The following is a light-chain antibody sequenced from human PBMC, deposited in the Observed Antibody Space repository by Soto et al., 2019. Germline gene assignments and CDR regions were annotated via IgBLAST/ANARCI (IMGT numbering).Light chain of an antibody. V-gene: IGKV3-15*01. CDR3: QQYNAWPRT. Sequence: VMTQSPVTLSVSPGERATLSCRASQSVGGDLAWYQQTPGQTPRLLIYGAVTRATGVAARFSGAGSGTEFTLTVDSLQSEDVAIYYCQQYNAWPRTFAQGTKLEI. J-gene: IGKJ2*01. CDR2: GAV. CDR1: QSVGGD.